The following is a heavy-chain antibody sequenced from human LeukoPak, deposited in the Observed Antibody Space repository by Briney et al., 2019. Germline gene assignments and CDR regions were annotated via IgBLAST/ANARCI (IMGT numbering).Heavy chain of an antibody. V-gene: IGHV1-2*02. Sequence: ASVKVSCKASGYTFSDYYIHWVRQAPGQGPEWMGWINLNTGGTNYAQKFDGRFSMSRDTSINTAFMELSGLTFDDTAVYYCGSVRGILSYFDLWGRGTLVTVSS. J-gene: IGHJ2*01. D-gene: IGHD3-16*01. CDR2: INLNTGGT. CDR3: GSVRGILSYFDL. CDR1: GYTFSDYY.